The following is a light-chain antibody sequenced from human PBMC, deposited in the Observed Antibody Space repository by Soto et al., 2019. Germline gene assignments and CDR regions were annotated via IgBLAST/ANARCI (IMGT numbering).Light chain of an antibody. J-gene: IGKJ1*01. CDR2: DIS. CDR1: QFVSSR. Sequence: DIVVTQSPATLSASPGERVTLSCRASQFVSSRLAWYQRRPGQVPRLLIYDISTRAPGISARFSGSGSGTEFTLTISSLQSEDFAVYYCQEYIQWPPGMFGPGTTVDIK. CDR3: QEYIQWPPGM. V-gene: IGKV3-15*01.